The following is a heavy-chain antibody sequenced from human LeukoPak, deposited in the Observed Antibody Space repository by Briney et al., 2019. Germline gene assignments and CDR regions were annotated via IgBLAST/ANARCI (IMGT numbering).Heavy chain of an antibody. D-gene: IGHD4-17*01. Sequence: SETLSLTCTVPGGSISSYYWSWIRQPPGKGLEWIGYIYYSGSTNYNPSLKSRVTISVDTSKNQFSLKLSSVTAADTAVYYCARGGYYGDFYFDYWGQGTLVTVSS. CDR3: ARGGYYGDFYFDY. CDR1: GGSISSYY. V-gene: IGHV4-59*01. CDR2: IYYSGST. J-gene: IGHJ4*02.